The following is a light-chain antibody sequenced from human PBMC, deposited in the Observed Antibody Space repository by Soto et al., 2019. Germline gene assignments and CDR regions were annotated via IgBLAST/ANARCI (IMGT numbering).Light chain of an antibody. CDR3: QQSYSTWT. CDR1: QSISSY. CDR2: AAS. Sequence: DIQMTQSPSSLSASVGDRVTITCRASQSISSYLNWYQQKPGKAPKLLIYAASSLQSGVPSRFSGSGSGTDFTLTISSLQPDDFATYYCQQSYSTWTVGQGTKVEIK. V-gene: IGKV1-39*01. J-gene: IGKJ1*01.